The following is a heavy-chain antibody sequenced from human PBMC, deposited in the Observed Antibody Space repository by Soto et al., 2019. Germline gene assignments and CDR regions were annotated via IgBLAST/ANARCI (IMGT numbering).Heavy chain of an antibody. CDR1: GFTFSSYS. Sequence: GGSLRLSCAASGFTFSSYSMNWVHQAPGKGLEWVSSISSSSSYIYYADSVKGRFTISRDNAKNSLYLQMNSLRAEDTAVYYCARVVDTANDAFDIWGQGTMVTV. V-gene: IGHV3-21*01. D-gene: IGHD5-18*01. CDR2: ISSSSSYI. J-gene: IGHJ3*02. CDR3: ARVVDTANDAFDI.